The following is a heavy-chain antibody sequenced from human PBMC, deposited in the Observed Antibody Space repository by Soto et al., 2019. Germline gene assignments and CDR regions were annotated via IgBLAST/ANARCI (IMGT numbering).Heavy chain of an antibody. J-gene: IGHJ4*02. CDR1: GFTFSSYA. CDR3: AKMGVGLAGSDY. D-gene: IGHD3-16*01. CDR2: ISGSGGST. Sequence: EVQLLESGGGLVQPGGSLRLSCAASGFTFSSYAMSWVRQAPGKGLEWVSAISGSGGSTYYADSVKGRFTISRDNSKNTRDLQMNSLRAEDTAVYYCAKMGVGLAGSDYWGQGTLVTVSS. V-gene: IGHV3-23*01.